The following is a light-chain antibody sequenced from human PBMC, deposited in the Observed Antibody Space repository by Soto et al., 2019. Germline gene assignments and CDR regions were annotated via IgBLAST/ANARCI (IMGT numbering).Light chain of an antibody. CDR3: SSYTSGSTFYV. Sequence: XSVLTQPASVSGSPGQSITISCTGTSSDIGGYNYVSWFQQHPGKAPKLMISDVSNRPSGVSNRFSGSKSGNTVSLTISGLQAEDEADYYCSSYTSGSTFYVFGTGNKVTVL. CDR2: DVS. CDR1: SSDIGGYNY. J-gene: IGLJ1*01. V-gene: IGLV2-14*01.